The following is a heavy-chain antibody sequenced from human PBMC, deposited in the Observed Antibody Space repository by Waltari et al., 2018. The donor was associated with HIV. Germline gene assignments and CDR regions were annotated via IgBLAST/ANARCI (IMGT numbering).Heavy chain of an antibody. Sequence: EVHLVQSGAEVKKPGGSLKMPCRSSGYPFTSYWIGWVRQMPGKGLEWTGIIYPGDSDTRYSPSFQGQVTISADKSITTVYLQWSTLKASDTAIYYCARHVRVLQPTVAIGGMDVWGQGTSVTVSS. CDR1: GYPFTSYW. V-gene: IGHV5-51*01. J-gene: IGHJ6*02. CDR2: IYPGDSDT. D-gene: IGHD2-21*01. CDR3: ARHVRVLQPTVAIGGMDV.